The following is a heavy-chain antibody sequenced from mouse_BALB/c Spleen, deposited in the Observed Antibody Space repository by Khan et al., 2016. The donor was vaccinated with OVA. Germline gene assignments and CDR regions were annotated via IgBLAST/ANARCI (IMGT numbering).Heavy chain of an antibody. Sequence: EVELVESGGGLVKPGGPLKLSCAASGFTFSTYAMSWVRQTPEKRLEWVATISSGGDYTYYPDSVKGRFTISRDNTKNTLYLQMRSLRSEATAMYYCARHNYGPFAYWGQGTLVTVSA. CDR2: ISSGGDYT. CDR3: ARHNYGPFAY. V-gene: IGHV5-9-3*01. D-gene: IGHD1-1*01. CDR1: GFTFSTYA. J-gene: IGHJ3*01.